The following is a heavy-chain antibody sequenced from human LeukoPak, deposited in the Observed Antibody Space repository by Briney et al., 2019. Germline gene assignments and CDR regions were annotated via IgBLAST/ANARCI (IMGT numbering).Heavy chain of an antibody. V-gene: IGHV1-2*02. CDR3: ARGDMYFQDSSYRSLDH. J-gene: IGHJ4*02. CDR1: GYNFGGYY. Sequence: ASVKVSCKSSGYNFGGYYIHWVRQVPGLGLEWMGWISPEGDETKCAQKFQGRLTVTRDTSISTTYMDLSGLRSDDTAVYYCARGDMYFQDSSYRSLDHWGQGTLVTVSS. D-gene: IGHD2-15*01. CDR2: ISPEGDET.